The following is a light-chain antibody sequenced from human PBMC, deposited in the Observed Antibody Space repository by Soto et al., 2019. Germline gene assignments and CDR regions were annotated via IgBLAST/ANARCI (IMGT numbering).Light chain of an antibody. Sequence: EIVMTQSPATLSVSPGERATLSCRASQSVSSNLAWYQQTPGQAPRLLIYGASTRATGIPARFSGSWSGTEVTLTISSLQSEDFAVYYCQQYNNWPPRTFGQGTKLEIK. V-gene: IGKV3-15*01. CDR1: QSVSSN. CDR2: GAS. CDR3: QQYNNWPPRT. J-gene: IGKJ2*01.